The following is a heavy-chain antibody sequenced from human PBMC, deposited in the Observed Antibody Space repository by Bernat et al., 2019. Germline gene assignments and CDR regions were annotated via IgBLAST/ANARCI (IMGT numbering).Heavy chain of an antibody. CDR2: ISGSGGST. J-gene: IGHJ4*02. D-gene: IGHD2-2*01. CDR3: AKDIVVVPAAPFDY. Sequence: EVQLVESGGGLVQPGGSLRLSCAASGFTFSSYAMSWVRQAPGKGLEWVSAISGSGGSTYYADSVKDRFTISRDNSKKTLYLQMNSLRAEYTAVYYCAKDIVVVPAAPFDYWGQGTLVTVSS. CDR1: GFTFSSYA. V-gene: IGHV3-23*04.